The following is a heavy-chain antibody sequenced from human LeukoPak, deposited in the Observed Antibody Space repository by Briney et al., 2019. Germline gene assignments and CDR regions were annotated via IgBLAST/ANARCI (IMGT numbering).Heavy chain of an antibody. D-gene: IGHD3-10*01. CDR1: GYTFTSYD. CDR2: MNPNSGNT. CDR3: ARGDWSALWAFDI. V-gene: IGHV1-8*01. J-gene: IGHJ3*02. Sequence: ASVKVSCKASGYTFTSYDINWVRQATGQGLEWMGWMNPNSGNTGYAQKFQGRVTMTKNTSISTAYMELSSLRSEDTAVYYCARGDWSALWAFDIWGQGTMVTVSS.